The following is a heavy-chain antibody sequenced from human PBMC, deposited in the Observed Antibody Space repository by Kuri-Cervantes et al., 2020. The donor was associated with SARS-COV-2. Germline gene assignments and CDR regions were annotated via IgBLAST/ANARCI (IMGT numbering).Heavy chain of an antibody. D-gene: IGHD3-22*01. J-gene: IGHJ4*02. CDR3: ARDYYDSSGYSSFDY. CDR1: GFTFSTYR. Sequence: GGSLRLSCAASGFTFSTYRMHWVRQAPGKGLEWVSVISFDESDKSYVDSVKGRFTISRDNAKNSLYLQMNSLRAEDTAVYYCARDYYDSSGYSSFDYWGQGTLVTVSS. V-gene: IGHV3-30*03. CDR2: ISFDESDK.